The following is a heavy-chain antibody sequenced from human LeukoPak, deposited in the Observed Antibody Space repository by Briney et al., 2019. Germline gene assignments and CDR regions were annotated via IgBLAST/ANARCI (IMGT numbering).Heavy chain of an antibody. D-gene: IGHD5-24*01. CDR2: MNPNSGNT. Sequence: ASVKVSCKASGYTFTSYDINWVRQATGQGLEWMGWMNPNSGNTGYAQKFQGRVTITRNTSISTAYMELSSLRSEDTAVYYCAXXXXWLQSYYFDYWGQGTLVTVSS. J-gene: IGHJ4*02. CDR1: GYTFTSYD. V-gene: IGHV1-8*03. CDR3: AXXXXWLQSYYFDY.